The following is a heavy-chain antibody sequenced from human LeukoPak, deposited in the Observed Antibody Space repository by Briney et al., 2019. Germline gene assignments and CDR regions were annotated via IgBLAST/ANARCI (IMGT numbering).Heavy chain of an antibody. D-gene: IGHD3-10*01. V-gene: IGHV4-59*01. CDR2: IYYSGST. J-gene: IGHJ6*04. CDR1: GGSISSYY. Sequence: PETLALTCTVSGGSISSYYWSWIRQPPGKGLEWIGYIYYSGSTNYNPSLKSRVTISVDTSKNQFSLKLSSVTAADTAVYYCARDLVDGSGSGYGMDVWGEGTTVTVSS. CDR3: ARDLVDGSGSGYGMDV.